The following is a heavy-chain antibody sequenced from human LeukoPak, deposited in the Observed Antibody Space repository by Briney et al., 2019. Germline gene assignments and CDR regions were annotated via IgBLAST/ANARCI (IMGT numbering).Heavy chain of an antibody. Sequence: GGSLRVSCAASGFTFDDFAMHWVRQAPGKGLEWVSLISGDGGSTYYADSVKGRFTISRDNSKNSLYLQMNSLRTEDTALYYCAKDIYCSGGSCYSGFDYWGQGTLVTVSS. D-gene: IGHD2-15*01. CDR3: AKDIYCSGGSCYSGFDY. CDR1: GFTFDDFA. CDR2: ISGDGGST. J-gene: IGHJ4*02. V-gene: IGHV3-43*02.